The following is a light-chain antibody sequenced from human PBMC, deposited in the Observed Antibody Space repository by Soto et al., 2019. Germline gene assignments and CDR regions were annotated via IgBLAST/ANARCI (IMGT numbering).Light chain of an antibody. Sequence: QSVLTQPPSASGTPGQRVTISCSGSTSNIGSNNVNWYRQLPGTAPKLLLFNNERRPSGVPGRVSGSKSGTSASLAISGLQSDDEADYYCSSHTTTGTLQVFGTGTKLTVL. V-gene: IGLV1-44*01. CDR2: NNE. CDR3: SSHTTTGTLQV. J-gene: IGLJ1*01. CDR1: TSNIGSNN.